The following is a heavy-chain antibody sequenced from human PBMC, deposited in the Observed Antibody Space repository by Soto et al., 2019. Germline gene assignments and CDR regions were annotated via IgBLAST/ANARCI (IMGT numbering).Heavy chain of an antibody. J-gene: IGHJ4*02. CDR1: GYSFTSYW. CDR3: ARPGVSIFGESPFDY. Sequence: EVQLVQSGADVKKPGESLRISCKGSGYSFTSYWISWVRQMPGKGLEWMGRIDPSDSYTNYSPSFQGHVTISADKSISTAYLQWSSLKASDTAMYYCARPGVSIFGESPFDYWGQGTLVTVSS. D-gene: IGHD3-3*01. V-gene: IGHV5-10-1*03. CDR2: IDPSDSYT.